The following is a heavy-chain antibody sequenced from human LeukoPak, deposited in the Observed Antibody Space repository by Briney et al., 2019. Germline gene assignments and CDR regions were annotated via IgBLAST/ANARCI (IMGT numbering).Heavy chain of an antibody. V-gene: IGHV3-11*04. J-gene: IGHJ4*02. Sequence: GGSLRLSCAAPGFTFSDYYMSWIRQAPGKGLEWVSYISSSGSTIYYADSVKGRFTISRDNAKNSLYLQMNSLRAEDTAVYYCARERWDYSIDYWGQGTLVTVSS. CDR2: ISSSGSTI. CDR3: ARERWDYSIDY. D-gene: IGHD4-11*01. CDR1: GFTFSDYY.